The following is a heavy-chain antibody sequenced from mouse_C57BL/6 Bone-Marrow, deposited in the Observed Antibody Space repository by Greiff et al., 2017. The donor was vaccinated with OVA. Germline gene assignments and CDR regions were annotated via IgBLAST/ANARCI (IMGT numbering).Heavy chain of an antibody. CDR2: IDPENGDT. V-gene: IGHV14-4*01. CDR1: GFNIKDDY. J-gene: IGHJ3*01. CDR3: TTWGSWFAY. Sequence: VQLKQSGAELVRPGASVKLSCTASGFNIKDDYMHWVKQRPEQGLEWIGWIDPENGDTEYASKFQGKATIAADTSSNTAYLQRSSLTSEDTAVYYCTTWGSWFAYWGQGTLVTVSA.